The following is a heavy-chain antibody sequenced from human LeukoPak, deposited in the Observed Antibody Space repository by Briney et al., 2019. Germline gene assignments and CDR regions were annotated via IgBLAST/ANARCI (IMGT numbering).Heavy chain of an antibody. CDR3: ARGRVEYCSSTSCYWFDP. J-gene: IGHJ5*02. V-gene: IGHV4-39*07. CDR1: GGSISSSSYY. CDR2: IYYSGST. Sequence: PSETLSLTCTVSGGSISSSSYYWGWIRQPPGKGLQWIGNIYYSGSTYYNPSLKSRVTISVDTSKNQFSLKLSSVTAADTAVYYCARGRVEYCSSTSCYWFDPWGQGTLVTVSS. D-gene: IGHD2-2*01.